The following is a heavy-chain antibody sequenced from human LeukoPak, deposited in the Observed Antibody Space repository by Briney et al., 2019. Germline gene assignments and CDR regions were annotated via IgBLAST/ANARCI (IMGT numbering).Heavy chain of an antibody. CDR3: ARDFYGSGSNYMDV. Sequence: GGSLRLSCAASGFTFSDYYMSWTRQAPGKGLEWVSYISSSGSTIYYADSVKGRFTISRDNAKNSLYLQMNSLRAEDTAVYYCARDFYGSGSNYMDVWGKGTTVTVSS. J-gene: IGHJ6*03. CDR2: ISSSGSTI. V-gene: IGHV3-11*04. D-gene: IGHD3-10*01. CDR1: GFTFSDYY.